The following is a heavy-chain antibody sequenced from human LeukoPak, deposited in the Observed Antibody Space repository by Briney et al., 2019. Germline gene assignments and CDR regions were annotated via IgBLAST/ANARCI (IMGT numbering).Heavy chain of an antibody. V-gene: IGHV1-2*02. J-gene: IGHJ4*02. CDR2: INPNSGGT. Sequence: ASVTVSCKASGYTFTGYYMHWVRQAPGQGLEWMGWINPNSGGTNYAQKFQGRVTMTRDTSISTAYMELSRLRSDDTAVYYCARDKRWGSGVGYWGQGTLVTVSS. CDR1: GYTFTGYY. CDR3: ARDKRWGSGVGY. D-gene: IGHD3-3*01.